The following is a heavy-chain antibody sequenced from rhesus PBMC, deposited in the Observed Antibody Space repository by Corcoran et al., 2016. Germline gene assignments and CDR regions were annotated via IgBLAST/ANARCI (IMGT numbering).Heavy chain of an antibody. CDR3: ARVPGSYTDY. D-gene: IGHD1-44*02. CDR2: IYGMSSNT. J-gene: IGHJ4*01. CDR1: GGSISDNYY. V-gene: IGHV4S9*01. Sequence: QVQLQESGPGLVKPSETLSLTCAVSGGSISDNYYWNWIRQPPGKGLEWIGNIYGMSSNTDYNPSLKSRVTISKDTSKNQFFLNLRSVTAADTAVYFCARVPGSYTDYWGQGVLVTVSS.